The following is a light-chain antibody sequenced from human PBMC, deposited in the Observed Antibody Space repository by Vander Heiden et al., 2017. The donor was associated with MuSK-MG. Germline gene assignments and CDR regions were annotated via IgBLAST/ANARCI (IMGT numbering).Light chain of an antibody. V-gene: IGLV2-23*01. CDR2: EGS. Sequence: QSPLPQPASQSGSPGPSITISCTGTSSDVGSYNLVSWYQQHPGKAPKLMIYEGSKRPSGVSNRFSGSKSGNTASLTISGLQAEDEADYYCCSYAGSSTWVFGGGTKLTVL. CDR3: CSYAGSSTWV. J-gene: IGLJ2*01. CDR1: SSDVGSYNL.